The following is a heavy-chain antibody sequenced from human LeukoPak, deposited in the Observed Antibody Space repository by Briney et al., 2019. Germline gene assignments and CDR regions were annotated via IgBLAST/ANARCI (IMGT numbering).Heavy chain of an antibody. J-gene: IGHJ6*02. Sequence: PSQTLSLTCTVSGGPISSGGYYWSWIRQHPGKGLEWIGYIYYSGSTYYNPSLKSRVTISVDTSKNQFSLKLSSVTAADTAVYYCARDHPSYCSGGSCYDYYYGMDVWGQGTTVTVSS. CDR1: GGPISSGGYY. CDR3: ARDHPSYCSGGSCYDYYYGMDV. D-gene: IGHD2-15*01. CDR2: IYYSGST. V-gene: IGHV4-31*03.